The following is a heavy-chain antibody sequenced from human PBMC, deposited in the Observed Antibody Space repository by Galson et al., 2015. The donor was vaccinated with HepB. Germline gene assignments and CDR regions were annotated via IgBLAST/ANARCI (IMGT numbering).Heavy chain of an antibody. V-gene: IGHV3-30-3*01. CDR1: GFTFSSYA. J-gene: IGHJ4*02. CDR2: ISYDGSNK. D-gene: IGHD4-23*01. Sequence: SLRLSCAASGFTFSSYAMHWVRQAPGKGLEWVAVISYDGSNKYYADSVKGRFTISRDNSKNTLYLQMNSLRAEDTAVYYCARDGTTVVTNLVYWGQGTLVTVSS. CDR3: ARDGTTVVTNLVY.